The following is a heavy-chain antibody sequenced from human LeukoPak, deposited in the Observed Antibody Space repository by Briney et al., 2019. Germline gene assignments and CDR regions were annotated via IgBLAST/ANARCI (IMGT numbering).Heavy chain of an antibody. Sequence: RGGCHRLSCAASGFTVSSNYMSWGRQAPGKGLEWVTVIYSGGSTYNADSVKGRFTISRGNSKNTLYLQMNSLRAEDTAVYYCARDRGYSGYDRYYYYGMDVWG. CDR2: IYSGGST. J-gene: IGHJ6*02. D-gene: IGHD5-12*01. CDR1: GFTVSSNY. V-gene: IGHV3-53*01. CDR3: ARDRGYSGYDRYYYYGMDV.